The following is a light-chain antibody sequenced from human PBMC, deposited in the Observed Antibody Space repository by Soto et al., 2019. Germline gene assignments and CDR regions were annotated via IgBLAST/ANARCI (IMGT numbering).Light chain of an antibody. CDR2: EVT. Sequence: QSVLTQPASVSGSPGQSITISCTGTSSDIGSYNLVSWYQQNPGKAPKLIIYEVTERSSGVSSRFSGSKSGNTASLTISGLQAEDEADYYCCSYAGTPTFRYVFGAGTKLTVL. V-gene: IGLV2-23*02. CDR3: CSYAGTPTFRYV. CDR1: SSDIGSYNL. J-gene: IGLJ1*01.